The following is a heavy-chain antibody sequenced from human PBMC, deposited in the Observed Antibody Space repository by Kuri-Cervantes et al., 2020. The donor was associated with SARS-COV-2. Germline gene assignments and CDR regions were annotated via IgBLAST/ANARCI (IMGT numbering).Heavy chain of an antibody. Sequence: SETLSLTCTVAGGSISSRSYYWGWIRQPPGKGLDWIGSIYYSGSTYYNPSLKSRVTISVDTSKNQFSLKLSSVTAADTSVYYCARRHYDILAYGMDVWGHGTTVTVSS. D-gene: IGHD3-9*01. CDR2: IYYSGST. J-gene: IGHJ6*02. CDR1: GGSISSRSYY. V-gene: IGHV4-39*01. CDR3: ARRHYDILAYGMDV.